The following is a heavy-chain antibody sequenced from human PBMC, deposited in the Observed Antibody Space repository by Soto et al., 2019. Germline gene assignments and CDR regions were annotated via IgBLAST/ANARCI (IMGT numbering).Heavy chain of an antibody. D-gene: IGHD3-10*01. CDR3: AREGYGSGSYSGYFDY. V-gene: IGHV4-4*02. Sequence: ASETLSLTCAVSGGSISSSNWWSWVRQPPGKGLERIGEIYHSGSTNYNPSLKSRFTISVDKSKNQFSLKLSSVTAADTAVYYCAREGYGSGSYSGYFDYWGQGTLVTVSS. CDR1: GGSISSSNW. J-gene: IGHJ4*02. CDR2: IYHSGST.